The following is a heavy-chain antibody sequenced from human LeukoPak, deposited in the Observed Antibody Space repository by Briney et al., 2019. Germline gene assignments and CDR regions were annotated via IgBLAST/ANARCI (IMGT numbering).Heavy chain of an antibody. J-gene: IGHJ4*02. Sequence: GGALRLSCAASGLTVSSSYMSWVRQAPGEGVEWVSIIYNAGNTYSADSMKGRFTISTDNSKNPLFIQVNSLGAEDPAMYYCARLPQLGSDYWGQGTLVTVSS. CDR3: ARLPQLGSDY. V-gene: IGHV3-53*01. CDR1: GLTVSSSY. D-gene: IGHD1-26*01. CDR2: IYNAGNT.